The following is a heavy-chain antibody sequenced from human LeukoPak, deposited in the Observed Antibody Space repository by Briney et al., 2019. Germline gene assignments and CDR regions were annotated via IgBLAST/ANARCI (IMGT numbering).Heavy chain of an antibody. Sequence: SETLSLTCTVSGGSISSSSYYWGWIRQPPGKGLEWIGSIYYSGSTYYNPSLKSRVTISVDTSKNQFSLKLSSVTAADTAVYYCASQRVVPAAPNWFDPWGQGTLVTVSS. J-gene: IGHJ5*02. D-gene: IGHD2-2*01. CDR3: ASQRVVPAAPNWFDP. CDR2: IYYSGST. CDR1: GGSISSSSYY. V-gene: IGHV4-39*01.